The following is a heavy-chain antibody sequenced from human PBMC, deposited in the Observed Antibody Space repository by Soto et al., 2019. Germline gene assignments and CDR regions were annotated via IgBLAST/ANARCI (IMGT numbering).Heavy chain of an antibody. D-gene: IGHD3-9*01. V-gene: IGHV3-23*01. Sequence: GGSLRLSCAASGFSFSSYAMTWVRQAPGKGLEWISLITGSGSDTYYADSVKGRFTISRDNSKNALYLQMNSLRADDTAVYYCAKAYILTGYYHYWGQGALVTAPQ. J-gene: IGHJ4*02. CDR3: AKAYILTGYYHY. CDR2: ITGSGSDT. CDR1: GFSFSSYA.